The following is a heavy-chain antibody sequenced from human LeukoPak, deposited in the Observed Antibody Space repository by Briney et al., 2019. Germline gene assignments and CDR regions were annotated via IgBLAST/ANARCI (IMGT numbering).Heavy chain of an antibody. J-gene: IGHJ5*02. Sequence: TGGSLRLSCAASGFTFSSYAMSWVRQAPGKGLEWVSAISGSGGSTYYADSVKGRFTISRDNSKDTLYLQMNSLRAEDTAVYYCSKDLTSDFGGDFDPWGQGTLVTVSS. CDR1: GFTFSSYA. CDR3: SKDLTSDFGGDFDP. D-gene: IGHD3-10*01. V-gene: IGHV3-23*01. CDR2: ISGSGGST.